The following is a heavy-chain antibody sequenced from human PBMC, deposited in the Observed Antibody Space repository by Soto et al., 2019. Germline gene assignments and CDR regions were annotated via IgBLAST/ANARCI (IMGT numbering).Heavy chain of an antibody. CDR2: INADNGNT. CDR3: ATGRGYCSGGSCPDNANFDY. V-gene: IGHV1-3*01. J-gene: IGHJ4*02. CDR1: GYTFTTYA. Sequence: GASVKVSCKASGYTFTTYAMHWVRQAPGQRLEWMGWINADNGNTKYSQKFQGRVTITRDTSASTAYMELSSLRSEDTAVYYCATGRGYCSGGSCPDNANFDYWGQGTLVTVSS. D-gene: IGHD2-15*01.